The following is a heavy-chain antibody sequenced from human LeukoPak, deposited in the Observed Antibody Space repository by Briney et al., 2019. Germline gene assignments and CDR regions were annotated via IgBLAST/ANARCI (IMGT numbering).Heavy chain of an antibody. Sequence: GGSLRLSCAASGFTFSPYAMAWVRRAPGKGLEWVSSISGGGGTTYYADSVKGRFTISRDNFKNTLFLQMNSLRAEDTAVYFCAKYISGSYYSFDYWGQGTLVTVSS. D-gene: IGHD3-10*01. CDR3: AKYISGSYYSFDY. CDR2: ISGGGGTT. V-gene: IGHV3-23*01. J-gene: IGHJ4*02. CDR1: GFTFSPYA.